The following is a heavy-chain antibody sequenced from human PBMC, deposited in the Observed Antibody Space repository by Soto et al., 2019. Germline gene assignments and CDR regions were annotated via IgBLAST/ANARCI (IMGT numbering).Heavy chain of an antibody. CDR1: GFTFSSYG. CDR3: AKDNCVIPSCYRVYNWFVP. J-gene: IGHJ5*02. V-gene: IGHV3-30*18. Sequence: QVQLVESGGGVVQPGRSLRLSCVASGFTFSSYGMHWVRQAPGKGLEWVAVIAYDGSNKYYADSVKGRFTSSRDNSRNTLFLQSTSARAEYTAVYYCAKDNCVIPSCYRVYNWFVPCGQGTLVTVS. CDR2: IAYDGSNK. D-gene: IGHD2-2*01.